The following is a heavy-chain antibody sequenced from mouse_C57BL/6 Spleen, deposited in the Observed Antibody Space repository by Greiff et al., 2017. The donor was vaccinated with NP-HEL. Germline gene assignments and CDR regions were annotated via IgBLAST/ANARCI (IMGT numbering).Heavy chain of an antibody. Sequence: QVQLQQPGAELVMPGASVKLSCKASGYTFTSYWMHWVKQRPGQGLEWIGEIDPSDSYTNYNQKFKGKSTLTVDKSSSTAYMQLSSLTSEDSAVYYCARVGRRGLLRLDYWGQGNSVTVSS. CDR2: IDPSDSYT. V-gene: IGHV1-69*01. CDR3: ARVGRRGLLRLDY. D-gene: IGHD1-1*01. J-gene: IGHJ4*01. CDR1: GYTFTSYW.